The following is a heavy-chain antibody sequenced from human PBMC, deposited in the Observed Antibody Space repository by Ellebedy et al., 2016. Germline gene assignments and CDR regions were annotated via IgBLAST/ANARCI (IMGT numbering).Heavy chain of an antibody. J-gene: IGHJ4*02. Sequence: SETLSLTCTVSGGSVSSSSYYWSWIRQPPGKGLEWIGYVYYSGSTNYDSSLKSTNYNPSLKSRVTISVDTSKDQFSLKLTSVTAADTAVYYCATGPGGYGGYPYWGQGILVTVSS. D-gene: IGHD5-12*01. CDR3: ATGPGGYGGYPY. CDR1: GGSVSSSSYY. V-gene: IGHV4-61*01. CDR2: VYYSGSTNYDSSLKST.